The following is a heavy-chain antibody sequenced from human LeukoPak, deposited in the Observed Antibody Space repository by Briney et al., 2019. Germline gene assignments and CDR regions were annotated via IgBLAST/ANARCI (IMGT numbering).Heavy chain of an antibody. CDR3: ARDGGCSGGSCYDWFDP. J-gene: IGHJ5*02. V-gene: IGHV3-11*06. CDR1: GFTFSDYY. CDR2: ISSSSSYT. Sequence: GGSLRLPCAASGFTFSDYYMSWIRQAPGKGLEWVSYISSSSSYTNYADSVKGRFTISRDNAKNSLYLQMNSLRAEDTAVYYCARDGGCSGGSCYDWFDPWGQGTLVTVSS. D-gene: IGHD2-15*01.